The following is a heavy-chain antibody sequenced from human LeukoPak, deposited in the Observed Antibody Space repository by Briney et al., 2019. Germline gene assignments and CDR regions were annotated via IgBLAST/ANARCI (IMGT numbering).Heavy chain of an antibody. J-gene: IGHJ6*02. Sequence: SETLSLTCTVCGGSISSYYWSWIRQPPAKGLEWIGHIYYSGSTNYNPSLKSRVTISVDTSKNQFSLKLSSVTAADTPVYYCAGYCSSTSCPDMQGYYYYGMDVWGQGTTVTVSS. D-gene: IGHD2-2*01. CDR2: IYYSGST. CDR3: AGYCSSTSCPDMQGYYYYGMDV. CDR1: GGSISSYY. V-gene: IGHV4-59*08.